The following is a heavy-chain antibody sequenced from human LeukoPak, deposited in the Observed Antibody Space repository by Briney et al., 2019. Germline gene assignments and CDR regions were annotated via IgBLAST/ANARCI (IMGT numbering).Heavy chain of an antibody. CDR2: IYHSGST. J-gene: IGHJ5*02. D-gene: IGHD3-22*01. V-gene: IGHV4-38-2*02. CDR1: GYSISSGYY. CDR3: ARDGITMIVVVINVEVPGWFDP. Sequence: SETLSLTCTVSGYSISSGYYWGWIRQPPGKGLEWIGSIYHSGSTYYNPSLKSRVTISVDTSKNQFSLKLSSVTAADTAVYYCARDGITMIVVVINVEVPGWFDPWGQGTLVTVSS.